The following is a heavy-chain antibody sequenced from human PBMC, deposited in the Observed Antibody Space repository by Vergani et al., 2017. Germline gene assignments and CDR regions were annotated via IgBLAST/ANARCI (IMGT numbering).Heavy chain of an antibody. CDR1: GFTFSNHY. J-gene: IGHJ4*02. CDR3: AKEGGGYCSGGTCYPEY. D-gene: IGHD2-15*01. Sequence: EVQLVESGGGLVQPGGSLRLSCAASGFTFSNHYMDWVRQAPGKGLEWVGRIRTKRFTYTTEYAASVKGRFAISRDDSRNSLYLQMNSLKTEDTAVYYCAKEGGGYCSGGTCYPEYWGQGTLVTVSS. V-gene: IGHV3-72*01. CDR2: IRTKRFTYTT.